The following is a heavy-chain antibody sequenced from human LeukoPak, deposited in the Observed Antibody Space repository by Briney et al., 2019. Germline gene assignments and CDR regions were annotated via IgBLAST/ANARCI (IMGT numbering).Heavy chain of an antibody. Sequence: SETLSRTCTVSGGSINSGGYYWSWIRQHPGKGLEWIGYIHNSGNTYYNPSLKSRITISLDSSKNQFSLKLSSVTAADTAVYYCAREGYGDYVGYFDYWGQGTLVTVSS. CDR1: GGSINSGGYY. V-gene: IGHV4-31*03. CDR3: AREGYGDYVGYFDY. J-gene: IGHJ4*02. CDR2: IHNSGNT. D-gene: IGHD4-17*01.